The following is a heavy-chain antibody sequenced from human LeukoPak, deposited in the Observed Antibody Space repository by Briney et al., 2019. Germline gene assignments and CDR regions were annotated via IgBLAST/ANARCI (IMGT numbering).Heavy chain of an antibody. CDR2: IYHSGST. CDR3: ARRGYKGDF. D-gene: IGHD5-24*01. CDR1: GYSISSGYY. V-gene: IGHV4-38-2*01. Sequence: PSETLSLTCAVSGYSISSGYYWGWIRQPPGKGLEWIGSIYHSGSTNYNPSLKSRVTISVDTSKNQFSLKLSSVTAADTAVYYCARRGYKGDFWGQGTLVTVSS. J-gene: IGHJ4*02.